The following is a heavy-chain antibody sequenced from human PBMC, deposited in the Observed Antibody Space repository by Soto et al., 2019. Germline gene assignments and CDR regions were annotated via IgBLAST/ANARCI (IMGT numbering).Heavy chain of an antibody. Sequence: SETQSLTCSVSGGSTSSSNYHWAWISETPGKGREWNGNVYYNGNTYYNRSLQRRHTISVDTANNQRSPKPESGTAADTAIYFCASFSWPPGYWGQGTLVTVSS. CDR1: GGSTSSSNYH. CDR2: VYYNGNT. CDR3: ASFSWPPGY. V-gene: IGHV4-39*01. J-gene: IGHJ4*02.